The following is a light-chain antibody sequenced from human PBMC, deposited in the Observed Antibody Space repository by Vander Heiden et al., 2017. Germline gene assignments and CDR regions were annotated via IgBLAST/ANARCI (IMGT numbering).Light chain of an antibody. Sequence: DIVMTQSPLSLSVTPGEPASISCRSSQSLLHRSGYYYLDWYLQKPGQPRQLLIYMGSDRASGVPDRFSGSGAGTDFTLKISKVEAEDAGVYYCMQSLQSRTFGPGTKVEIK. V-gene: IGKV2-28*01. CDR3: MQSLQSRT. J-gene: IGKJ1*01. CDR2: MGS. CDR1: QSLLHRSGYYY.